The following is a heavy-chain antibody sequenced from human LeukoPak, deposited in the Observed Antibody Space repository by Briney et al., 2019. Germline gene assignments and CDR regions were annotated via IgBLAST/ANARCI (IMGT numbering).Heavy chain of an antibody. CDR2: IYYSGST. CDR3: ARHGPQWAHAFDI. D-gene: IGHD5-24*01. Sequence: SETLSLTCTVSGGSISSGSYYWGWIRQPPGKGLEWIGSIYYSGSTYYNPSLKSRVTISVDTSKNQFSLKLSSVTAADTAVYYCARHGPQWAHAFDIWGQGTMVTVSS. J-gene: IGHJ3*02. V-gene: IGHV4-39*01. CDR1: GGSISSGSYY.